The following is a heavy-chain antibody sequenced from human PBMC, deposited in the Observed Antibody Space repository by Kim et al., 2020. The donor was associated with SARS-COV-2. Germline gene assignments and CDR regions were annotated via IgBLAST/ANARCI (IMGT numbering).Heavy chain of an antibody. CDR3: ASGRQWLALDY. V-gene: IGHV3-53*01. J-gene: IGHJ4*02. Sequence: TTDADSVTGRFTIYRANSQNTLYLQMDSLGAEDTAVYYCASGRQWLALDYWGQGTLVTVSS. CDR2: T. D-gene: IGHD6-19*01.